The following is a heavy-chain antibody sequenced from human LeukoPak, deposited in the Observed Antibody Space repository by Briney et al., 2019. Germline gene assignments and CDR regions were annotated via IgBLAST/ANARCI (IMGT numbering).Heavy chain of an antibody. CDR2: INHSGST. Sequence: SETLSLTCAVYGGSFSGYYWSWIRQPPGKGLEWIGEINHSGSTNYNPSLKSRVTISVDTSKNQFSLKLSSVTAADTAVYYCARGPSVVTPSPFDIWGQGTMVTVSS. CDR1: GGSFSGYY. J-gene: IGHJ3*02. CDR3: ARGPSVVTPSPFDI. D-gene: IGHD4-23*01. V-gene: IGHV4-34*01.